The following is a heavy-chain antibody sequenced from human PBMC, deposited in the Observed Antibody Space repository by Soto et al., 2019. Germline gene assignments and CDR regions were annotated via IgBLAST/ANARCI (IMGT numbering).Heavy chain of an antibody. CDR2: MNPNSGNT. CDR1: GYTFTSYD. D-gene: IGHD6-6*01. Sequence: QVQLVQSGAEVKKPAASVKVSCKASGYTFTSYDINWVRQATGLGLEWMGWMNPNSGNTGYAQKFQGRVTMTRNTSISTAYMELSSLRSEDTAVYYCARASPIAACLFYYYYGMDVWGQGTTVTVSS. CDR3: ARASPIAACLFYYYYGMDV. V-gene: IGHV1-8*01. J-gene: IGHJ6*02.